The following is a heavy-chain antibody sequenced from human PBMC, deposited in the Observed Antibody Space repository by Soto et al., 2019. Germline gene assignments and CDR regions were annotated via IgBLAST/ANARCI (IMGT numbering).Heavy chain of an antibody. J-gene: IGHJ6*02. CDR1: WFSLSTSGVG. CDR3: AHNFRIYYYYGMDV. D-gene: IGHD3-3*01. Sequence: GXTLVTPTQTLTXNCTFSWFSLSTSGVGVGWIRQPPGKALEWLALIYWNDDKRYSPSLKSRLTITKDTSKNQVVLTMTNMDPVDTATYYCAHNFRIYYYYGMDVWGQGTTGTVS. V-gene: IGHV2-5*01. CDR2: IYWNDDK.